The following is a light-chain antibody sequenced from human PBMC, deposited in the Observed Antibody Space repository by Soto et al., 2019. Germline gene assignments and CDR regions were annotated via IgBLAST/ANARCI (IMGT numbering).Light chain of an antibody. J-gene: IGKJ1*01. Sequence: DIQMTQSPSSLSASVGDRATITCRASQSISSYLNWYQQKPGKAPKFLIYDASSLESGVPSRFSGSGSGTEFTLTISSLQTDDLATYYCQHYNSYSEAFGQGTKVDIK. CDR3: QHYNSYSEA. V-gene: IGKV1-5*01. CDR2: DAS. CDR1: QSISSY.